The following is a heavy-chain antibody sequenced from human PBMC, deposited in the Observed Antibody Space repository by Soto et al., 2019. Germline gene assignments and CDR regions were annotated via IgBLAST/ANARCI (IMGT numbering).Heavy chain of an antibody. CDR3: ARVSGDYFSFDY. D-gene: IGHD4-17*01. V-gene: IGHV3-66*01. CDR1: GFTVSSNY. CDR2: IYTGGTT. J-gene: IGHJ4*02. Sequence: EVQLVESGGGLVQPGGSLRLSCAASGFTVSSNYMSWVRQAPGKGLEWVSVIYTGGTTYYADSVKGRFTISRDNSKNTLYLQMNSLRAEDKAVYYCARVSGDYFSFDYWGQGTLVTVSS.